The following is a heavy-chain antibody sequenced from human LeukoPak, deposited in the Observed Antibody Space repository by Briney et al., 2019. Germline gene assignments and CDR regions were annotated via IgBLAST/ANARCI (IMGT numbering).Heavy chain of an antibody. J-gene: IGHJ4*02. Sequence: SETLSPTCTVSGGSISSYYWSWIRQPPGKGLEWIGYIFYSGSTNYNPSLKSRVTISVDTSKNQFPLRLSSVTAADTAVYYCARHQSKRRVAPFDYWGQGTLVTVSS. D-gene: IGHD1-1*01. CDR2: IFYSGST. V-gene: IGHV4-59*08. CDR1: GGSISSYY. CDR3: ARHQSKRRVAPFDY.